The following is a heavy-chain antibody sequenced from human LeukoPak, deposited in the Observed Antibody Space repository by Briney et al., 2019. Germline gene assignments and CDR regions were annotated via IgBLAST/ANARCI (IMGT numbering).Heavy chain of an antibody. J-gene: IGHJ4*02. CDR2: INHSGST. D-gene: IGHD3-3*01. CDR1: GGSFSGYY. CDR3: ARGERYDFHFDY. Sequence: SETLSLTCAVYGGSFSGYYWSWIRQPPGKGLEWIGEINHSGSTNYNPSLKSRVTISVDTSKNQFSLKLSSVTGADTAVYYCARGERYDFHFDYWGQGTLVAVSS. V-gene: IGHV4-34*01.